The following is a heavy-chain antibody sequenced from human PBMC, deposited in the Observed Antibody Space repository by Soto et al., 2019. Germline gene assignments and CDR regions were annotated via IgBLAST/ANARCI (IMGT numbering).Heavy chain of an antibody. D-gene: IGHD3-3*01. V-gene: IGHV3-30-3*01. CDR3: ARDGSSITIFVVVPFYYYYGMDV. CDR2: ISYDGSNK. Sequence: QVQLVESGGGVVQPGRSLRLSCAASGFTFSSYAMHWVRQAPGKGLEWVAVISYDGSNKYYADSVKGRFTISRDNSKNTLYRQMNSLRAEDTAVDYCARDGSSITIFVVVPFYYYYGMDVWGQGTTVTVSS. J-gene: IGHJ6*02. CDR1: GFTFSSYA.